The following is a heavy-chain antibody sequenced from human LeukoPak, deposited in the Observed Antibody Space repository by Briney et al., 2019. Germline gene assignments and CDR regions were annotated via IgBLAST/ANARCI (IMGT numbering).Heavy chain of an antibody. V-gene: IGHV3-53*01. J-gene: IGHJ4*02. CDR1: GFTVSNNY. CDR3: ARDRHCGSSLVYFDY. D-gene: IGHD1-26*01. Sequence: PGGSLRLSCAASGFTVSNNYMSWVRQAPGKGLEWVSIIYSGGSTYYADSVKGRFTISRDNSKNTLYLQMNSLRAEDTAVYYCARDRHCGSSLVYFDYWGQGTLVTVSS. CDR2: IYSGGST.